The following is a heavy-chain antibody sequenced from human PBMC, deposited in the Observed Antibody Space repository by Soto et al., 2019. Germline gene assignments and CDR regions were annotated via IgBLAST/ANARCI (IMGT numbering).Heavy chain of an antibody. CDR2: INWNSGSI. CDR1: GFTFDDYA. V-gene: IGHV3-9*01. J-gene: IGHJ4*02. Sequence: GGSLRLSCAASGFTFDDYAMHWVRQAPGKGLEWVSGINWNSGSIDYADSVKGRFTISRDNAKNSLYLQMSSLRAEDTALYYCAKDHSIPGNSSSAIDYWGQGTLVTVSS. D-gene: IGHD6-6*01. CDR3: AKDHSIPGNSSSAIDY.